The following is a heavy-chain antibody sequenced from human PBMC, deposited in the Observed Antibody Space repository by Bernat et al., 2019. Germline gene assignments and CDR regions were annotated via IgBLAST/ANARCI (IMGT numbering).Heavy chain of an antibody. CDR1: GFTFSGSA. D-gene: IGHD2-2*01. V-gene: IGHV3-73*02. CDR2: IRSKANSYAT. Sequence: EVQLVESGGGWVQPGGSLKLSCAASGFTFSGSAMHWVRQASGKGLEWVGRIRSKANSYATAYAAWVKGRFTISRDDAKNTAYLRMTSLKTEDTAVYYCTIKYLYDYWGQGTLVTVSS. J-gene: IGHJ4*02. CDR3: TIKYLYDY.